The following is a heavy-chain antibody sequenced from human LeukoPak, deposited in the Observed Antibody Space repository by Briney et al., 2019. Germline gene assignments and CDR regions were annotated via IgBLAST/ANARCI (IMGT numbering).Heavy chain of an antibody. CDR2: ISSSGSTI. CDR1: GFTSSSYE. CDR3: AELGITMIGGI. J-gene: IGHJ6*03. Sequence: GGSLRLSCAASGFTSSSYEMNWVRQAPGKGLEWVSYISSSGSTIYYADSVKGRFTISRDNAKNSLYLQMSSLRAEDTAVYYCAELGITMIGGIWGKGTTVTIS. V-gene: IGHV3-48*03. D-gene: IGHD3-10*02.